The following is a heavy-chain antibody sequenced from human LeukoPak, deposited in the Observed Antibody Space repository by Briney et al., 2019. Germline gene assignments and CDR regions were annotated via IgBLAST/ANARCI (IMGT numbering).Heavy chain of an antibody. CDR1: GFTFSSYG. CDR2: ISYDGSNK. D-gene: IGHD1-26*01. Sequence: GGSLRLSCAASGFTFSSYGMHWVRQAPGKGLEWVAVISYDGSNKYYADSVKGRFTISRDNSKNTLYLQMNSLRAEDTAVYYCAKDQRPHPKVGAASFDYWGQGTLVTVSS. CDR3: AKDQRPHPKVGAASFDY. V-gene: IGHV3-30*18. J-gene: IGHJ4*02.